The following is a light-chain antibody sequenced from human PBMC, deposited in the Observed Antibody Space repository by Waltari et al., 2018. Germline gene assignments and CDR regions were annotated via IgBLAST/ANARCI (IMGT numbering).Light chain of an antibody. V-gene: IGKV1-9*01. J-gene: IGKJ1*01. Sequence: DIQLTQSPSSLSASVGDRVTITCRASQGISSYLAWYQQKPGKAPKLLIYQASSLQRGVPSRFSGSGSGTEFTLTISSLQPEDFAVYYCQQRNSYPWTFGQGTKVEIK. CDR3: QQRNSYPWT. CDR1: QGISSY. CDR2: QAS.